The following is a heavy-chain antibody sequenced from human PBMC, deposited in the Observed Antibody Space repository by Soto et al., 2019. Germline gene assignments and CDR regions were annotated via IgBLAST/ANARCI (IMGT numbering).Heavy chain of an antibody. CDR3: ARRSVGISP. J-gene: IGHJ5*02. Sequence: SKTLSLTCSVSGGSISSYYWTWIRQPPGKGLEWIGQIYYSGSTNYNTSLESRVTISIDTSKNQFSLRLTSVTAADTAVYYCARRSVGISPWGQGTLVTVSS. CDR2: IYYSGST. V-gene: IGHV4-59*01. D-gene: IGHD3-22*01. CDR1: GGSISSYY.